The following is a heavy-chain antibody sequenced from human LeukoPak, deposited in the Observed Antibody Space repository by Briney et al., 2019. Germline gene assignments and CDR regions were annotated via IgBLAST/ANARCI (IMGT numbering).Heavy chain of an antibody. J-gene: IGHJ4*02. CDR2: IYISGST. D-gene: IGHD3-9*01. Sequence: SETLSLTCTVSGYSISSGYYWGWIRQPPGKGLEWIGRIYISGSTNYNPSLKSRVTMSVDTSKNQFSLKLSSVTAADTAVYYCARAPLLTGYFDFDYWGQGTLVTVSS. CDR3: ARAPLLTGYFDFDY. CDR1: GYSISSGYY. V-gene: IGHV4-38-2*02.